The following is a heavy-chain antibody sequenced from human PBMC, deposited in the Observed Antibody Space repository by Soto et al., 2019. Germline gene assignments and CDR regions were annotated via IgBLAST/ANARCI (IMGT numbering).Heavy chain of an antibody. D-gene: IGHD1-26*01. CDR2: IDFSGPT. CDR1: GDSINNGGHY. J-gene: IGHJ4*02. CDR3: SRSAVGATKSGFDS. Sequence: QVQLQESGPGLVKPSQTLSLTCNVSGDSINNGGHYWSWMRHPPGTGLEWIGFIDFSGPTYYHPSLKSMVTISVHTSKIQFSLKLNSVTAADTAVYYCSRSAVGATKSGFDSWGQGTLVTVSS. V-gene: IGHV4-31*01.